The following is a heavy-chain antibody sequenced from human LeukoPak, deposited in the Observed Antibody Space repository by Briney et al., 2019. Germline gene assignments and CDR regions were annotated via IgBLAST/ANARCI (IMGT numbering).Heavy chain of an antibody. CDR1: GGSISSYY. Sequence: KPSETLSLTCTVSGGSISSYYWSWIRQPPGKGLEWIGYIYYSGSTNYNPSLKSRVTISVYTSKNQFSLKLSSVTAADTAVYYCARLKYYYDSSGYRAEFFQRWGQGTLVTVSS. V-gene: IGHV4-59*01. CDR3: ARLKYYYDSSGYRAEFFQR. D-gene: IGHD3-22*01. J-gene: IGHJ1*01. CDR2: IYYSGST.